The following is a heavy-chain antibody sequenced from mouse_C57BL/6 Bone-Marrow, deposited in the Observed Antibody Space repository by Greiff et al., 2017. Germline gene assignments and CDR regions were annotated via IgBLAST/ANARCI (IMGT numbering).Heavy chain of an antibody. CDR2: ISYDGSN. D-gene: IGHD1-1*01. V-gene: IGHV3-6*01. CDR1: GYSITSGYY. Sequence: EVKLQESGPGLVKPSQSLSLTCSVTGYSITSGYYWNWIRQFPGNKLEWMGYISYDGSNNYNPSLKNRTSITRDTSKNQFFLKLNSVTTEDTATYYCAREKFYYGSSWGFAYWGQGTLVTVAA. CDR3: AREKFYYGSSWGFAY. J-gene: IGHJ3*01.